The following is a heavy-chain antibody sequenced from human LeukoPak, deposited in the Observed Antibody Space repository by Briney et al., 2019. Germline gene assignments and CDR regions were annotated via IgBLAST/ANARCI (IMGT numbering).Heavy chain of an antibody. D-gene: IGHD3-22*01. J-gene: IGHJ3*02. V-gene: IGHV4-59*01. CDR3: ARVVVTDAFDI. CDR1: GGSISSYY. Sequence: PSETLSLTCTVSGGSISSYYWSWIRQPPGKGLEWIGYIYYSGSTNYNPSLKSRVTISVDTSKNQFSLKLSSVTAADTAVYYCARVVVTDAFDIWGQGTMVTISS. CDR2: IYYSGST.